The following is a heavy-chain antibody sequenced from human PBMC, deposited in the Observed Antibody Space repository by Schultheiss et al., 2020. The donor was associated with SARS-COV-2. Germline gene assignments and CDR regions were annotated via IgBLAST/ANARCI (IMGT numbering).Heavy chain of an antibody. Sequence: SETLSLTCTVSGGSISSYYWSWIRQPPGKGLEWIGYIYYSGSTYYNPSLKSRVTISVDTSKNQFSLKLSSVTAADTAVYYCARDRELGEAWFDYWGQGTLVTVSS. D-gene: IGHD1-26*01. CDR1: GGSISSYY. V-gene: IGHV4-59*12. CDR3: ARDRELGEAWFDY. CDR2: IYYSGST. J-gene: IGHJ4*02.